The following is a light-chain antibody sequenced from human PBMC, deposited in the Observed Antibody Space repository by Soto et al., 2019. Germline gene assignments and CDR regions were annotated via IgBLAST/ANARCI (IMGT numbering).Light chain of an antibody. V-gene: IGKV3D-15*01. CDR3: QQYDYSPRT. CDR1: QRVSSN. J-gene: IGKJ1*01. Sequence: EIGMTQSPATLSVSPGERATLSCRASQRVSSNLAWYQQKPGQAPRLLISAASTRAADIPDRFSGSGSGTDFTLTINRLEPEDFAVYYCQQYDYSPRTFGQGTKVDIK. CDR2: AAS.